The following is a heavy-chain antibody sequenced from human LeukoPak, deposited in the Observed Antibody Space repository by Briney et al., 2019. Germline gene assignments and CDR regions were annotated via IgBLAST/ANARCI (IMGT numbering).Heavy chain of an antibody. CDR3: AKDPDYGSGTMVDY. V-gene: IGHV3-23*01. Sequence: GGSLRLSCAASGFTFSSYAMSWVRQAPGKGLEWVSAISGSGGSAYYADSVKGRFTISRDNSKNTLYLQMNSQRAEDTAVYYCAKDPDYGSGTMVDYWGQGTLVTVSS. J-gene: IGHJ4*02. D-gene: IGHD3-10*01. CDR2: ISGSGGSA. CDR1: GFTFSSYA.